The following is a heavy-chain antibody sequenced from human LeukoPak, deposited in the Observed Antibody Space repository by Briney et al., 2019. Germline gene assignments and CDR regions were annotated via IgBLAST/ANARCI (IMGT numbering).Heavy chain of an antibody. V-gene: IGHV4-39*01. D-gene: IGHD5-12*01. CDR3: ARGESGYNIYYYYYYYMDV. CDR1: GGSISSSSYY. CDR2: IYYSGST. J-gene: IGHJ6*03. Sequence: SETLSLTCTVSGGSISSSSYYWGWIRQPPGKGLEWIGSIYYSGSTYYNPSLKSRVTISVDTSKNQFSLKLSSVTAADTAVYYCARGESGYNIYYYYYYYMDVWGKGTTVTVSS.